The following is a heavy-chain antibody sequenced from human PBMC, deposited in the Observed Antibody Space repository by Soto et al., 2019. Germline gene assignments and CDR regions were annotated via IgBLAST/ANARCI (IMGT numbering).Heavy chain of an antibody. D-gene: IGHD1-26*01. CDR2: IKNKANSYTT. CDR3: TRIALVEATGVWYFDY. Sequence: VQLVESGGGLVQPGGSLRLSCAASGFIFSDHYMDWVRQAPGKGLEWVGRIKNKANSYTTEYAASVKGRFTISKDDSKSSLYLEMNSVKNEGTAVYYCTRIALVEATGVWYFDYWGQGTLLTVSS. CDR1: GFIFSDHY. V-gene: IGHV3-72*01. J-gene: IGHJ4*02.